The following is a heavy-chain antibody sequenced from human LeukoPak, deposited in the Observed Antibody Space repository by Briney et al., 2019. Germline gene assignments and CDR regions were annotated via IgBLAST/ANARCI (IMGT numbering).Heavy chain of an antibody. V-gene: IGHV3-74*01. J-gene: IGHJ4*02. CDR1: GFTFSHFW. CDR3: ARDRYYYDSSGYYYFDY. Sequence: QAGGSLRLSCAASGFTFSHFWMHWVRQVPGKGLVWVSRISNDGSRTAYADSVKGRFTISRDNAKNTVYLQMNSLRAEDTAIYYCARDRYYYDSSGYYYFDYWGQGTLVTVSS. CDR2: ISNDGSRT. D-gene: IGHD3-22*01.